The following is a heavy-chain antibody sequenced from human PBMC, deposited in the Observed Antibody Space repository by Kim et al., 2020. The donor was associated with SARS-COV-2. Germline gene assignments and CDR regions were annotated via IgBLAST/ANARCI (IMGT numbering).Heavy chain of an antibody. V-gene: IGHV3-48*04. D-gene: IGHD3-22*01. J-gene: IGHJ4*02. CDR2: ISSSSSTI. Sequence: GGSLRLSCAASGFTFSSYSMNWVRQAPGKGLEWVSYISSSSSTIYYADSVKGRFTISRDNAKNSLYLQMNSLRAEDTAVYYCARGEYYYDSSGYYPPFDYWGQGTLVTVSS. CDR1: GFTFSSYS. CDR3: ARGEYYYDSSGYYPPFDY.